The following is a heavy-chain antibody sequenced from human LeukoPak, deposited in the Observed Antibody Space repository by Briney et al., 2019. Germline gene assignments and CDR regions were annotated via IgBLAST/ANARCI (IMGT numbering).Heavy chain of an antibody. CDR1: GCSICSSSYY. V-gene: IGHV4-39*01. D-gene: IGHD1-20*01. CDR3: ARGNWNDGDY. CDR2: IYYSGSN. Sequence: SETLSLTCTVSGCSICSSSYYWGWIRQPPGKGLEWIGSIYYSGSNYYNPSLKSRVTISVDTSKNLFSLTMSPVTAGDTAVYYCARGNWNDGDYWGQGTLVTVSS. J-gene: IGHJ4*02.